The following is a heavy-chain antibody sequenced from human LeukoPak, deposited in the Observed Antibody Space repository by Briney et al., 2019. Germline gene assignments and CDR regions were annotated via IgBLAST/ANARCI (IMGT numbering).Heavy chain of an antibody. CDR2: IYYSGST. CDR1: GGSISSYY. J-gene: IGHJ4*02. V-gene: IGHV4-59*01. D-gene: IGHD3-9*01. Sequence: PSETLSLTCTVSGGSISSYYWSWIRQPPGKGLEWIGYIYYSGSTNYNPSLKSRVTISVDTSKNQFSLKLSFVTAADTAVYYCASGDILTGYRFDYWGQGTLVTVSS. CDR3: ASGDILTGYRFDY.